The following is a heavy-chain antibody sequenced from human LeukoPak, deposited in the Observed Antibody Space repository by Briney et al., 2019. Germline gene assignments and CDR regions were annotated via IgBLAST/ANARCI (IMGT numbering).Heavy chain of an antibody. CDR3: ARGPGGFDY. CDR1: GGSISSGSYY. J-gene: IGHJ4*02. CDR2: IYTSGST. D-gene: IGHD3-10*01. V-gene: IGHV4-61*02. Sequence: SETLSLTCTVSGGSISSGSYYWSWIRQPAGKGLEWIGRIYTSGSTNYNPSLKSRVTMSVDTSKNQFSLKLSSVTAADTAVYYCARGPGGFDYWGQGTLVTVSS.